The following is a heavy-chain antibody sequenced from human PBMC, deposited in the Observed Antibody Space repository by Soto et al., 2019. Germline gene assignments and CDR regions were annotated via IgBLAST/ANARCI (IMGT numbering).Heavy chain of an antibody. CDR1: GYTFPSYA. V-gene: IGHV1-3*01. D-gene: IGHD3-9*01. CDR3: ARGGSDDILTGYPYYDMDV. J-gene: IGHJ6*02. CDR2: INAGNGNT. Sequence: ASVKVSCKASGYTFPSYAMHWVRQASGQRLEWMGWINAGNGNTKYSQKFQGRVTITRDTCASTAYMELSRLRSEDPAVYYCARGGSDDILTGYPYYDMDVWGQGTTVTVSS.